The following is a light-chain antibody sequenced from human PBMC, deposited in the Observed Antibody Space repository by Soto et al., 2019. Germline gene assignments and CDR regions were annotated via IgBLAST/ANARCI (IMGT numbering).Light chain of an antibody. Sequence: EFVLPQSPGTLSLSPGERAALSCRANQSVDSNFLAWNQQKPGQAPRLLIYGASTRATGIPARFSGSGSGREFTLTISSLQSEDFAVYYCQHYNNWPPWTFGQGTKVDNK. V-gene: IGKV3-15*01. CDR2: GAS. CDR1: QSVDSN. CDR3: QHYNNWPPWT. J-gene: IGKJ1*01.